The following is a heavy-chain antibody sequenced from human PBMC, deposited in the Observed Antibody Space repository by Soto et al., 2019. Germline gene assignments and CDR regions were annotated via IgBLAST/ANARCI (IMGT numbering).Heavy chain of an antibody. V-gene: IGHV4-30-4*01. CDR3: ARVGGPDFMITFGGVNRNFDY. J-gene: IGHJ4*02. Sequence: SETLSLTCTVSGGSISSGDYYWSWIRQPPGKGLEWIGYIYYSGSTYYNPSLKSRVTISVDTSKNQFSLKLSSVTAADTAVYYCARVGGPDFMITFGGVNRNFDYWGQGTLVTVSS. CDR2: IYYSGST. CDR1: GGSISSGDYY. D-gene: IGHD3-16*01.